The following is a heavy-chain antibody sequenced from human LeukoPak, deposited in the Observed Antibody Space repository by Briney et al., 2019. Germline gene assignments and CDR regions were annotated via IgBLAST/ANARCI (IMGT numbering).Heavy chain of an antibody. J-gene: IGHJ5*02. D-gene: IGHD3-9*01. CDR1: GFTFSRYG. CDR2: IRYDGSNK. CDR3: ASGVDWLGPATFDP. V-gene: IGHV3-30*02. Sequence: GGSLRLSCAASGFTFSRYGMHWVGQAPGKRLEWVAFIRYDGSNKYYADCVKGRFTISRDNSKNTLYLQMNSLRAEDTAVYYCASGVDWLGPATFDPWGQGTLVTVSS.